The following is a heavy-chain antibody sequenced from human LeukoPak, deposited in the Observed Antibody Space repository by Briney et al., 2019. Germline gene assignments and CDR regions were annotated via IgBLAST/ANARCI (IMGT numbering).Heavy chain of an antibody. Sequence: PSETLSLTCAVYGGSFSGYYWSWIRQPPGKGLEWIGEINHSGSTNYNPSLKSRVTISVDTSKNQFSLKLSSVTAADTAVHYCARSGGAFDIWGQGTMVTVSS. CDR2: INHSGST. V-gene: IGHV4-34*01. J-gene: IGHJ3*02. CDR3: ARSGGAFDI. D-gene: IGHD6-25*01. CDR1: GGSFSGYY.